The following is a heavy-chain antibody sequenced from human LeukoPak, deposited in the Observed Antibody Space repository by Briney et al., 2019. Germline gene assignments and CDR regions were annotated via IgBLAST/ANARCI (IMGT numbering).Heavy chain of an antibody. D-gene: IGHD6-19*01. Sequence: GGSLRLSCAASGFTFSSYGMHWVRQAPGKGLEWVAVISYDGSNKYYADSVKGRFTISRDNSKNTLYLQMNSLRAEDTAVYYCARDTNSGWYAQYYFDYWGQGTLVTVSS. CDR1: GFTFSSYG. CDR2: ISYDGSNK. CDR3: ARDTNSGWYAQYYFDY. V-gene: IGHV3-30*03. J-gene: IGHJ4*02.